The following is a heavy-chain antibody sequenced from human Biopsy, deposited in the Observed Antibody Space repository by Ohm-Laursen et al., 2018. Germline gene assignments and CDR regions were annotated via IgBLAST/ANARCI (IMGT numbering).Heavy chain of an antibody. D-gene: IGHD4-23*01. CDR3: ARGSNDFGGLYFPR. J-gene: IGHJ4*02. CDR1: GGSFTGHY. V-gene: IGHV4-59*11. CDR2: ISYTGYT. Sequence: GTLSLTCTVSGGSFTGHYWSWIRQPPGKGLEWIGHISYTGYTSYNASLKSRVTISVDTSRNHFSLRLSSLTAADAAVYYCARGSNDFGGLYFPRWGQGTLVTVSS.